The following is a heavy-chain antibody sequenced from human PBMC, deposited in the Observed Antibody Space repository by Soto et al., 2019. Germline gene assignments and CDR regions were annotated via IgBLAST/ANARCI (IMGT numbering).Heavy chain of an antibody. CDR2: INSDGSST. Sequence: GGSLRLSCAAPGFPLSSYRMHWVRPAPGKGLVWVSRINSDGSSTSYADSVKGRFTISRDNAKNTLYLQMNSLRAEDTAVYYCVRTSLVVAAATREDYWGQGTLVTVSS. CDR1: GFPLSSYR. V-gene: IGHV3-74*01. J-gene: IGHJ4*02. CDR3: VRTSLVVAAATREDY. D-gene: IGHD2-15*01.